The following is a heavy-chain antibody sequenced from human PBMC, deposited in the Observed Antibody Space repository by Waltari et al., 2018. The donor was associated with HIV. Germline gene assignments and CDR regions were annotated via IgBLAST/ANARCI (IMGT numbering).Heavy chain of an antibody. CDR1: GFTFSSYA. CDR3: ARDPQYCSSTSCSYYFDY. V-gene: IGHV3-30-3*01. Sequence: QVQLVESGGGVVQPGRSLRLSWGASGFTFSSYALHWVRQAPGKGLEWVAVISYDGSNKYYADSVKGRFTISRDNSKNTLYLQMNSLRAEDTAVYYCARDPQYCSSTSCSYYFDYWGQGTLVTVSS. D-gene: IGHD2-2*01. CDR2: ISYDGSNK. J-gene: IGHJ4*02.